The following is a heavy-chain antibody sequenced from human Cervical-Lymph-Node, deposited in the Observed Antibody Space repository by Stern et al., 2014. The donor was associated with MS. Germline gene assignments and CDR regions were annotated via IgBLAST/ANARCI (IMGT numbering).Heavy chain of an antibody. V-gene: IGHV1-46*01. D-gene: IGHD4-11*01. CDR1: GYIFSNYF. CDR2: VNPRSGST. J-gene: IGHJ4*02. CDR3: ARGRGVTSVLDY. Sequence: QVQLVASGAEMRKPGASLNVSCKASGYIFSNYFVHWVRQAPGQGIEWMGKVNPRSGSTSHAQKFQGRVTVTRDTSTSTVYMELGSLTSDDTAVYYCARGRGVTSVLDYWGQGTVVTVSS.